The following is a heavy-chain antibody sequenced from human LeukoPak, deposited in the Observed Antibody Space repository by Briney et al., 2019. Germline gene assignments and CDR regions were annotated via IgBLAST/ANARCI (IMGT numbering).Heavy chain of an antibody. CDR3: ARDNDSSGYPFLDY. CDR1: DYAISSGYY. CDR2: IHHSAST. J-gene: IGHJ4*02. Sequence: RSSETLSLTCTVSDYAISSGYYWGWIRQPPGKGLEWIGSIHHSASTYYNPSLKSRITLSVDTSKNQFSLKLSSVTAADTAMYYCARDNDSSGYPFLDYWGQGTRVTVSS. V-gene: IGHV4-38-2*02. D-gene: IGHD3-22*01.